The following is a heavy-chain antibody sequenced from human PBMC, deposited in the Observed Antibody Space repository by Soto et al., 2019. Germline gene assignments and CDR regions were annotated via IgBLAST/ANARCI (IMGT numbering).Heavy chain of an antibody. CDR1: GGTFSTYA. CDR2: IIPLFGTA. J-gene: IGHJ4*02. CDR3: ARPKGTYSSGYYYFDF. V-gene: IGHV1-69*01. D-gene: IGHD6-19*01. Sequence: QVQLEQSGGEVKQPGSSVRVSCKTSGGTFSTYAINWVRQAPGQGLEWMGAIIPLFGTADYSQQFQGRVTITADESTSTAYMELSSLSFDDTAVYFCARPKGTYSSGYYYFDFWGQGTLVTGSS.